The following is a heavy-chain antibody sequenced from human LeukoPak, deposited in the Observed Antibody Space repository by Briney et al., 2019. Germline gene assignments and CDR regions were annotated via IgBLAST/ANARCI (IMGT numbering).Heavy chain of an antibody. J-gene: IGHJ4*02. CDR1: GFTFSSYA. CDR3: AKDLGTVVVPAAMES. CDR2: ISGSGGST. D-gene: IGHD2-2*03. V-gene: IGHV3-23*01. Sequence: PGGSLRLSCAASGFTFSSYAMSWVRQAPGKGLEWVSAISGSGGSTYYADSVKGRFTISRDNSKNTLYLQMNSLRAEDTAVYHRAKDLGTVVVPAAMESWGQGTLVTVSS.